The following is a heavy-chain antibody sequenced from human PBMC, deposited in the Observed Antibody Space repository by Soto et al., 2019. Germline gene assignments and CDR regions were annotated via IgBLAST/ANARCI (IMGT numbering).Heavy chain of an antibody. CDR2: IIPIFGTA. D-gene: IGHD2-8*01. J-gene: IGHJ3*02. CDR1: GGTFSSYA. Sequence: QVQLVQSGAEVKKPGSSVKVSCKASGGTFSSYAISWVRQAPGQGLGWMGGIIPIFGTANYAQKFQGRVTITADESTSTAYMELSSLRSEDTAVYYCARDRYCTNGVCYGDDAFDIWGQGTMVTVSS. V-gene: IGHV1-69*12. CDR3: ARDRYCTNGVCYGDDAFDI.